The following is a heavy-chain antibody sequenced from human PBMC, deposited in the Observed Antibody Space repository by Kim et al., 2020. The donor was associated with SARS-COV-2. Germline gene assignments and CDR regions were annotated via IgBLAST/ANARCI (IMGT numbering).Heavy chain of an antibody. Sequence: SETLSLTCTVSGGSISSSSYYWGWIRQPPGKGLEWIGSIYYSGSTYYNPSLKSRVTISVDTSKNQFSLKLSSVTAADTAVYYCARLDSSGWFDYWGQGTLVTVSS. J-gene: IGHJ4*02. V-gene: IGHV4-39*07. D-gene: IGHD6-19*01. CDR2: IYYSGST. CDR3: ARLDSSGWFDY. CDR1: GGSISSSSYY.